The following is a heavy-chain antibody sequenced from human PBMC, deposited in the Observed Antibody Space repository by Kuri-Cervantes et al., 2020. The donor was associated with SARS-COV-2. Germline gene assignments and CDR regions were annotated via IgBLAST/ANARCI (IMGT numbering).Heavy chain of an antibody. V-gene: IGHV3-11*01. CDR3: ARPEMVRGVDY. CDR2: ISSSGSTI. J-gene: IGHJ4*02. Sequence: GESLKISCAASGFTFSDYYMSWIRQAPGKGLEWVSYISSSGSTIYYADSVKGQFTISRDNTKNSPYLQMDSLRAEDTAVYYCARPEMVRGVDYWGQGTLVTVSS. D-gene: IGHD5-24*01. CDR1: GFTFSDYY.